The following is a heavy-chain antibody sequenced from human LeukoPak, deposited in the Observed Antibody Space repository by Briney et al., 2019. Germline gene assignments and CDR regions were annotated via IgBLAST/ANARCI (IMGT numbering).Heavy chain of an antibody. CDR2: INPSGGST. V-gene: IGHV1-46*01. CDR3: ARSEGDYYDSSGYYVH. D-gene: IGHD3-22*01. Sequence: ALVKVSCKASGYTFTSYYMHWVRQAPGQGLEWMGIINPSGGSTSYAQKFQGRVTMTRDTSTSTVYMELSSLRSEDTAVYYCARSEGDYYDSSGYYVHWGQGTLVSVSS. CDR1: GYTFTSYY. J-gene: IGHJ4*02.